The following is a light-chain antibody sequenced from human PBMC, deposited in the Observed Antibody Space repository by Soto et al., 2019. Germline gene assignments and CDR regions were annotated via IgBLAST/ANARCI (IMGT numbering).Light chain of an antibody. J-gene: IGKJ1*01. V-gene: IGKV1-5*01. CDR3: QQYNSYSVT. CDR1: QSISSW. CDR2: DAS. Sequence: DIQMTQSPPTLSASVGDRVTITCRASQSISSWLAWFQQKPGKAPKLLIYDASNLQSGVPSRFSGNGSGTEFTLTISSLQPDDFATYYCQQYNSYSVTFGQGTKVDIK.